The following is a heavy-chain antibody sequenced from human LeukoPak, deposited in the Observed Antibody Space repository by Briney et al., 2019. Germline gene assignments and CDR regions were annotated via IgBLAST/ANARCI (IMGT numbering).Heavy chain of an antibody. V-gene: IGHV3-48*03. CDR2: ISSSCSTI. Sequence: PGGSLRLSCAASGFTFSSYEMNWVRQAPGKGLEWISYISSSCSTIYYADSVKGRFTISRDNAKNSLYLQMNSLRAEDTAVYYCARSSGWYGWGQGTLVTVSS. CDR3: ARSSGWYG. J-gene: IGHJ4*02. CDR1: GFTFSSYE. D-gene: IGHD6-19*01.